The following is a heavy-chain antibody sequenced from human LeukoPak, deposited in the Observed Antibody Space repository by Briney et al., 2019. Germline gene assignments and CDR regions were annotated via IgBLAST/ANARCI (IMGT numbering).Heavy chain of an antibody. CDR3: ARWAGPPD. D-gene: IGHD6-19*01. J-gene: IGHJ4*02. CDR1: GFTLDDYG. V-gene: IGHV3-20*04. Sequence: GGSLRLSCGASGFTLDDYGMSWVRQAPGKGLEWVSSINWNGDTTRYADSVKGRFTISRDNAKNSLYLQMNSLRAEDTALYYCARWAGPPDWGQGTLVTVSS. CDR2: INWNGDTT.